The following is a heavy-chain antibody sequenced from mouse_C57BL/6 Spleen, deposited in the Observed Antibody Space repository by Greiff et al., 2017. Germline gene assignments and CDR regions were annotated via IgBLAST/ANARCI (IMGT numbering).Heavy chain of an antibody. CDR2: IDPEDGDT. D-gene: IGHD2-1*01. V-gene: IGHV14-1*01. Sequence: VQLQQSGAELVRPGASVKLSCTASGFNIKDYYMPWVKQRPEQGLEWIARIDPEDGDTEYAPNVQGKATMTADTSSNTDYLQLSSLTYEDTAVYYCYYCNYGYYAMDYWGQGTSVTVSS. CDR3: YYCNYGYYAMDY. J-gene: IGHJ4*01. CDR1: GFNIKDYY.